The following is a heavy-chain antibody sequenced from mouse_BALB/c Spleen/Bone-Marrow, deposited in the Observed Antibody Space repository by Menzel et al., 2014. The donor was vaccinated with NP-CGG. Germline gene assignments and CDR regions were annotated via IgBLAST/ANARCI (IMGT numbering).Heavy chain of an antibody. J-gene: IGHJ4*01. D-gene: IGHD2-4*01. CDR3: TRKGALITHYYAMDY. Sequence: EVQVVESGGGLVQPGGSRKLSCAASGFTFSSFGMHWVRQAPEKGLEWVAYISSGSSTIYYADTAKGRFTISRDNPKNTLFLQMTSLRSEDTAMYYCTRKGALITHYYAMDYWGQGTSVTVSS. CDR2: ISSGSSTI. V-gene: IGHV5-17*02. CDR1: GFTFSSFG.